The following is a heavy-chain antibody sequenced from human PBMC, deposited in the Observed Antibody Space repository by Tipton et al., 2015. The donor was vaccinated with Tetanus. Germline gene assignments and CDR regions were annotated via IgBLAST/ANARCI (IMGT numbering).Heavy chain of an antibody. CDR1: GFTFSSYS. D-gene: IGHD5-12*01. J-gene: IGHJ3*02. CDR3: ARDLRSGYDSMERVPDAFDI. V-gene: IGHV3-48*02. CDR2: ISSGSSTI. Sequence: SLRLSCAAAGFTFSSYSMNWVRQAPGKGLEWVSYISSGSSTIYYADSVKGRFTISRDNAKNSLYLQMNSLRDEDTAVYYCARDLRSGYDSMERVPDAFDIWGQGTTVPVSS.